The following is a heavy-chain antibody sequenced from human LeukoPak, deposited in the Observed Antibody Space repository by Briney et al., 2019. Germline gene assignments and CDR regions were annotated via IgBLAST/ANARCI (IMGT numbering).Heavy chain of an antibody. J-gene: IGHJ4*02. Sequence: GRSLRLSCAASGFTFDDYAMHWVRQAPGKGLEWVSGVTWNSGSIDYADSVKGRFTISRDNAKNSLYLQMNSLRPEDTALYYYAKDICSSTSCGNDYWGQGTLVTVSS. V-gene: IGHV3-9*01. CDR3: AKDICSSTSCGNDY. D-gene: IGHD2-2*01. CDR1: GFTFDDYA. CDR2: VTWNSGSI.